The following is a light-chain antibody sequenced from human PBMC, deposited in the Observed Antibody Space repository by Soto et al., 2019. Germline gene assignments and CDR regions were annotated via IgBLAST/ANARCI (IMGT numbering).Light chain of an antibody. CDR1: SSDVGGYNY. Sequence: QSVLTQPASVSGSPGQSITISCTGTSSDVGGYNYVSWYQQHPGKAPKLMIYEVSNRPSGVSNRFSASKSGNTASLTISGLQAEDEADYYCSSYTSSSTLVFGGGTKLTV. J-gene: IGLJ3*02. CDR2: EVS. V-gene: IGLV2-14*01. CDR3: SSYTSSSTLV.